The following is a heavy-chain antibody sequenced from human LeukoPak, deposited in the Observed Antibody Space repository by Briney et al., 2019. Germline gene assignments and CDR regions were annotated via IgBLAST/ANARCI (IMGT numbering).Heavy chain of an antibody. D-gene: IGHD3-22*01. CDR1: GLTFSSYE. CDR2: ISSSGSTI. V-gene: IGHV3-48*03. Sequence: PGGSLRLSCAASGLTFSSYEMNWVRQAPGKGLEWVSYISSSGSTIYYADSVKGRFTISRDNAKNSLYLQMNSLRAEDTAVYYCARVAPYYDSSGYYFSHFDYWGQGTLVTVSS. J-gene: IGHJ4*02. CDR3: ARVAPYYDSSGYYFSHFDY.